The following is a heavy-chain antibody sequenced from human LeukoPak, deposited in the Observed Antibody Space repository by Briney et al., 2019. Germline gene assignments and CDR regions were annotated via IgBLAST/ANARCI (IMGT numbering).Heavy chain of an antibody. Sequence: SETLSLTRTVSGGSISSGGYYWSWIRQHPGKGLEWIGYIYYSGSTYYNPSLKSRVTISVDTSKNQFSLKLSSVTAADTAVYYCAREGYCSGGSCYRAFDYWGQGTLVTVSS. CDR3: AREGYCSGGSCYRAFDY. V-gene: IGHV4-31*03. CDR1: GGSISSGGYY. J-gene: IGHJ4*02. D-gene: IGHD2-15*01. CDR2: IYYSGST.